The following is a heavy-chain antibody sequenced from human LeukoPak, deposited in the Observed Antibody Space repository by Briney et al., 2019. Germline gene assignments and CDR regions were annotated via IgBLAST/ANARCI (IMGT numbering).Heavy chain of an antibody. J-gene: IGHJ4*02. CDR1: GGSFSGYY. Sequence: SETLSLTCAVYGGSFSGYYWSWIRQPPGKGLEWIGEINHSGSTNYNPSLKSRVTISVDTSKNQFSLKLSSVTAADTAVYYCARILNANYYDSSGHPDYWGQGTLVTVSS. D-gene: IGHD3-22*01. CDR2: INHSGST. V-gene: IGHV4-34*01. CDR3: ARILNANYYDSSGHPDY.